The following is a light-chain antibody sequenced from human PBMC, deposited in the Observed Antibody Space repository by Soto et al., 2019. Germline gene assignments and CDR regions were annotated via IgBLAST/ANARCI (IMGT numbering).Light chain of an antibody. CDR2: EVS. V-gene: IGLV2-8*01. Sequence: QSALTQPPSASGSPGQSVIFSSTGTSRDAGDNYVSWYQQHLGTAPELIIYEVSQRPSGVPDRFSGSKSGNTASLTVSGLQPEAEADYPCSAYAGSNNFVFGSGTTVPVL. CDR1: SRDAGDNY. J-gene: IGLJ1*01. CDR3: SAYAGSNNFV.